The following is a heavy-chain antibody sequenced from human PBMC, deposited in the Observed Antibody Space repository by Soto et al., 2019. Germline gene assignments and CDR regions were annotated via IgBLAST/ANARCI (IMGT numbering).Heavy chain of an antibody. CDR3: ARSSGYYSALNFDY. Sequence: PSETLSLTCTVSGGSISSYYWSWIRQPPGKGLEWIGYIYYSGSTYYNPSLKSRVTISVDTSKNQFSLKLSSVTAADTAVYYCARSSGYYSALNFDYWGQGTLVTVSS. D-gene: IGHD3-22*01. CDR1: GGSISSYY. J-gene: IGHJ4*02. CDR2: IYYSGST. V-gene: IGHV4-59*08.